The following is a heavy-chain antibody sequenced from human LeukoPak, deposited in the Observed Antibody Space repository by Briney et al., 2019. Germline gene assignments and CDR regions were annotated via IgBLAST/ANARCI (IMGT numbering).Heavy chain of an antibody. Sequence: TGGSLRLSCAASGFTFSSYGMHWVRQAPGKGLEWVAFIRYDGSNKYYADSVKGRFTISRDNAKNSLYLQMNSLRAEDTAVYYCARGVSSGWYRPDLFDYWGQGTLVTVSS. CDR2: IRYDGSNK. J-gene: IGHJ4*02. V-gene: IGHV3-30*02. CDR1: GFTFSSYG. CDR3: ARGVSSGWYRPDLFDY. D-gene: IGHD6-19*01.